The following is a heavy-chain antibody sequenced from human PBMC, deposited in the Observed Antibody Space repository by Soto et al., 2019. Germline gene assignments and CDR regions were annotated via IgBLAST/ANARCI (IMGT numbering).Heavy chain of an antibody. Sequence: QVQLVQSGAEVKKPGASVKVSCKASGYTFTNYDINWVRQATGQGLEWMGWMSPNSGNTGYTQKLQGRVTMTRNTSISTAYKELSRLRSEDTAVYYCARYSMGSVSYYHHGMDVWGQGTTVTVSS. V-gene: IGHV1-8*01. D-gene: IGHD3-10*01. CDR3: ARYSMGSVSYYHHGMDV. J-gene: IGHJ6*02. CDR1: GYTFTNYD. CDR2: MSPNSGNT.